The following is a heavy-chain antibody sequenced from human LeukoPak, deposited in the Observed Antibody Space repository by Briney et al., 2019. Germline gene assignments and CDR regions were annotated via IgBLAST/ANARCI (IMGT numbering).Heavy chain of an antibody. V-gene: IGHV4-39*07. Sequence: PSETLSLTCTVSGGSISSSSYYWGWIRQPPGKGLEWIGSIYYSGSTYYNPSLKSRVTISVDTSKNQFSLKLSSVTAADTAVYYCARDRAGATASNFDPWGQGTLVTVSS. D-gene: IGHD1-26*01. CDR3: ARDRAGATASNFDP. CDR2: IYYSGST. J-gene: IGHJ5*02. CDR1: GGSISSSSYY.